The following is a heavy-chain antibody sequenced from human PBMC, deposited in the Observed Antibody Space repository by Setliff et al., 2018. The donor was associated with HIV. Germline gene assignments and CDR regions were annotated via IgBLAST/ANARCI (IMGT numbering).Heavy chain of an antibody. CDR2: FDPQDGKT. CDR3: ARGPITMIVVYFDY. CDR1: GYTLTEVS. V-gene: IGHV1-24*01. Sequence: ASVKVSCKISGYTLTEVSMHWVRQAPGKGLEWMGYFDPQDGKTIYAQKFQGRVTMTRDTSISTAYMELSRLRSDDTAVYYCARGPITMIVVYFDYWGQGTLVTVSS. D-gene: IGHD3-22*01. J-gene: IGHJ4*02.